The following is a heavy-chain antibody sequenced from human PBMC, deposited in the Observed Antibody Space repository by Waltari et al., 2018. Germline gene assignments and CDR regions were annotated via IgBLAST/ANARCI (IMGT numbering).Heavy chain of an antibody. CDR1: GYTFTGYY. CDR3: AREGREWLANKGYFDL. V-gene: IGHV1-2*02. D-gene: IGHD6-19*01. Sequence: QVQLVQSGAEVKKPGASVKVSCKASGYTFTGYYMHWVRQAPGKGLEWMGWTNPNSGGTNYAQKFQGGVTMTRDTSISTAYMELSRLRSDDTAVYYCAREGREWLANKGYFDLWGRGTLVTVSS. CDR2: TNPNSGGT. J-gene: IGHJ2*01.